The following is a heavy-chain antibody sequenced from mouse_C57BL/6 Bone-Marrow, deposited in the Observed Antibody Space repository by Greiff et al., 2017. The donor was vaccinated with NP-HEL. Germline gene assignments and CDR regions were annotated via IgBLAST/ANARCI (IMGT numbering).Heavy chain of an antibody. D-gene: IGHD2-5*01. CDR2: ISNLAYSI. CDR1: GFTFSDYG. V-gene: IGHV5-15*01. J-gene: IGHJ4*01. Sequence: EVQLVESGGGLVQPGGSLKLSCAASGFTFSDYGMAWVRPAPRKGPEWVAFISNLAYSIYYADTVTGRFSISRENAKNTLYREMSSLRSEDTAMYYCARHNSNYGGYYAMDYWGQGTSVTDSS. CDR3: ARHNSNYGGYYAMDY.